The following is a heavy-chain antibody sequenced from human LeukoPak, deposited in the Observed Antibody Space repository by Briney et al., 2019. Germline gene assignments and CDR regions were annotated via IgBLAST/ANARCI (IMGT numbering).Heavy chain of an antibody. CDR2: IDGDGSDK. V-gene: IGHV3-7*01. D-gene: IGHD2-8*02. CDR1: GFTLSPYW. Sequence: PGGSLRLSCAAGFTLSPYWMTWVRQAPGRGLEWVAYIDGDGSDKYYGDSVKGRFSISRDNAENSLFLQMNNLRVEDSAVYYCARGGSGSSKYWVFWGQGTLVTVSS. J-gene: IGHJ4*02. CDR3: ARGGSGSSKYWVF.